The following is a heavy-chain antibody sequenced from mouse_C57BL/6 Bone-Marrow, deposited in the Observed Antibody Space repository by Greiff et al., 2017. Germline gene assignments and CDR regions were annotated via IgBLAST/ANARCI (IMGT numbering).Heavy chain of an antibody. CDR2: FYPGSGSI. Sequence: QVQLQQSGAELVKPGASVKLSCKASGYTFTEYTIHWVKQRSGQGLEWIGWFYPGSGSIKYNEKFKDKATLTADKSSSTVYMELSRLTSEDSAVYFCARHEAEDVGYYGEGFAYWGQGTMVTVSA. CDR3: ARHEAEDVGYYGEGFAY. CDR1: GYTFTEYT. D-gene: IGHD1-2*01. J-gene: IGHJ3*01. V-gene: IGHV1-62-2*01.